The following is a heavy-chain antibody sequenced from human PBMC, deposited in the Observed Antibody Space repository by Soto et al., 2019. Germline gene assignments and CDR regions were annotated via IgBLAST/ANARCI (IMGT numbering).Heavy chain of an antibody. CDR2: ISSSSSTI. CDR1: GFTFSTYS. CDR3: ARPRYYYDSSGPLAY. D-gene: IGHD3-22*01. V-gene: IGHV3-48*01. J-gene: IGHJ4*02. Sequence: QPGGSLRLSCAAPGFTFSTYSMNWVRQAPGKGLEWVSYISSSSSTIFYTDSVKGRFTVSRDNAKNSLYLQMNSLRAEDTAVYYCARPRYYYDSSGPLAYWGQGTLVNVSS.